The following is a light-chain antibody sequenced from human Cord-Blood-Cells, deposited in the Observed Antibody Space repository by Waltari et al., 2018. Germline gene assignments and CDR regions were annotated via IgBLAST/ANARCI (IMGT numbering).Light chain of an antibody. J-gene: IGLJ1*01. CDR2: EGS. CDR1: SSDVGSYNL. V-gene: IGLV2-23*03. Sequence: QSALTQPASVSGSPGQSITISCPGTSSDVGSYNLVSWYQQHPGKAPKLMIYEGSKRPSGVSNRFSGSKSGNTASLTISGLQAEDEADYYCCSYAGSSNVFGTGTKVTVL. CDR3: CSYAGSSNV.